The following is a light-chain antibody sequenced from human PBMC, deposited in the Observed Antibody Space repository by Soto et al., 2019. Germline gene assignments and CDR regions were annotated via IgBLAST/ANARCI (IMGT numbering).Light chain of an antibody. CDR2: RDD. V-gene: IGLV1-44*01. CDR1: ISNIGGNT. Sequence: QSVLTQPPSASGTPGQRVTISCSGSISNIGGNTVNWYQQVPGTAPKLLIYRDDQRPSGVPDRFSGSKSATSASLAISGLQSEDEADYYCQSYDSSLSGAVFGGGTQLTVL. J-gene: IGLJ7*01. CDR3: QSYDSSLSGAV.